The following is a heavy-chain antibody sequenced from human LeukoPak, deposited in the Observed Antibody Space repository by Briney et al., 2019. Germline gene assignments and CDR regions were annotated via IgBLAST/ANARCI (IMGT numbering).Heavy chain of an antibody. D-gene: IGHD2-15*01. CDR3: ARVAVVVAADLFDY. CDR1: GYTFTCYY. J-gene: IGHJ4*02. V-gene: IGHV1-2*02. Sequence: ASVKVSCKASGYTFTCYYMHWVRQAPGQGLEWMGWINPNSGGTNYAQKFQGRVTMTRDTSISTAYMELSGLRSDDTAVHYCARVAVVVAADLFDYWGQGTLVTVSS. CDR2: INPNSGGT.